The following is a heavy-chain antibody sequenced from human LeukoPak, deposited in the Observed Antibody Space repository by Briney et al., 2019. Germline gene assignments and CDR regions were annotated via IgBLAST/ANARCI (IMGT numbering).Heavy chain of an antibody. J-gene: IGHJ3*02. CDR3: ARGRKLAFDI. D-gene: IGHD1-14*01. CDR1: GGSISSSSYY. Sequence: KPSETLSLTCTVSGGSISSSSYYWGWIRQPPGKGLEWIGYIYYSGSTYYNPSLKSRVTISVDTSKNQFSLKLSSVTAADTAVYYCARGRKLAFDIWGQGTMVTVSS. V-gene: IGHV4-30-4*08. CDR2: IYYSGST.